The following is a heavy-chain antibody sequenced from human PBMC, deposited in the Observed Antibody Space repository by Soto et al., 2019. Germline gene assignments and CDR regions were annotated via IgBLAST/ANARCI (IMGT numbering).Heavy chain of an antibody. CDR1: GFTFSSYD. V-gene: IGHV3-13*04. CDR3: ARAIGPTLFDY. CDR2: IGTTGDT. D-gene: IGHD3-22*01. J-gene: IGHJ4*02. Sequence: GGSLSLSCSASGFTFSSYDMHWVRQGTGKGLEWVSAIGTTGDTYYAGSVKRRFTISRENAKNSLYLQMNSLRAGDTAIYFCARAIGPTLFDYWGQGTLVTVSS.